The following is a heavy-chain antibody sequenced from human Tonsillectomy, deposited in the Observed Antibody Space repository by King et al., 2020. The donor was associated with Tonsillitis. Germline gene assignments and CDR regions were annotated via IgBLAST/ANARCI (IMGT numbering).Heavy chain of an antibody. CDR1: GFTFSSYS. CDR2: ISSSSSYI. V-gene: IGHV3-21*01. D-gene: IGHD7-27*01. CDR3: ARDSSQLGRIAYYYYGMDV. J-gene: IGHJ6*02. Sequence: VQLVESGGGLVKPGGSLRLSCAASGFTFSSYSMNWVRQAPGKGLEWVSSISSSSSYIYYADSVKGRFTISRDNAKNSLYLQMNSLRAEDTAVYYCARDSSQLGRIAYYYYGMDVWGQGTTVTVSS.